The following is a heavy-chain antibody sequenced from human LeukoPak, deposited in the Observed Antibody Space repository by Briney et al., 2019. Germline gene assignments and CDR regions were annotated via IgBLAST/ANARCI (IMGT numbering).Heavy chain of an antibody. CDR3: AREVYHGPDQKYYYDSSGGYNWFDP. J-gene: IGHJ5*02. Sequence: SETLSLTCTVSGGSISSYYWSWIRQPPGKGLEWIGYIYYSGSTNYNPSLKSRVTISVDTSKNQFSLKLSSVTAADTAVYYCAREVYHGPDQKYYYDSSGGYNWFDPWGQGTLVTVSS. D-gene: IGHD3-22*01. CDR2: IYYSGST. V-gene: IGHV4-59*01. CDR1: GGSISSYY.